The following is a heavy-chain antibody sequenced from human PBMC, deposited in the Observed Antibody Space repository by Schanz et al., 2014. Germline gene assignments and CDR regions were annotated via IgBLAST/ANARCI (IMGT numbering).Heavy chain of an antibody. CDR2: ISGTSRFI. Sequence: EVKLVESGGGLVKPGGSLRLSCAVSGFMFANHTMNWVRQAPGKGLEWVSSISGTSRFIFYTDSVKGRFTISRDNAKNSLYLEINSLRVEDTAVYYCARDLLSMVRGGNAFDIWGQGTKVTVSS. CDR1: GFMFANHT. CDR3: ARDLLSMVRGGNAFDI. V-gene: IGHV3-21*01. J-gene: IGHJ3*02. D-gene: IGHD3-10*01.